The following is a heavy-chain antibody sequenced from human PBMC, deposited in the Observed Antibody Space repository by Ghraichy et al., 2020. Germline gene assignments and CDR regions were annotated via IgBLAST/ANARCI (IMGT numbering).Heavy chain of an antibody. J-gene: IGHJ4*02. Sequence: GGSLRLSCAASGFTFSSYSMNWVRQAPGKGLEWVSSISSSSSYIYYADSVKGRFTISRDNAKNSLYLQMNSLRAEDTAVYYCARDDVAKWELISFFDYWGQGTLVTVSS. D-gene: IGHD1-26*01. CDR3: ARDDVAKWELISFFDY. CDR1: GFTFSSYS. CDR2: ISSSSSYI. V-gene: IGHV3-21*01.